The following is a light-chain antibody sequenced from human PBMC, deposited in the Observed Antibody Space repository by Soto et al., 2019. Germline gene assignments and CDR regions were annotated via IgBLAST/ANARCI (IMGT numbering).Light chain of an antibody. CDR3: QQSYSTPPET. CDR1: QSISSY. Sequence: DIQMTQSPSSLSASVGDRVTITCRASQSISSYLNWYQQKPGKAPKLLIYAASSLQSGVPSRFSRSGSGTDFTLTISSLQPEDFASYYCQQSYSTPPETFGQGTKVEIK. V-gene: IGKV1-39*01. CDR2: AAS. J-gene: IGKJ1*01.